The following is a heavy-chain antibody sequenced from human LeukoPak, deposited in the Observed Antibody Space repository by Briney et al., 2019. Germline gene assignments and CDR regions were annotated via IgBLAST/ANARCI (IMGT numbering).Heavy chain of an antibody. J-gene: IGHJ5*02. CDR3: ARSRFTIPTNWFDP. V-gene: IGHV4-61*02. D-gene: IGHD3-3*01. Sequence: PSETLSLTCTVSGGSITSGSYYWSWIRQPAGKGLEWIGRIYTSGITNYNPSLKSRVTISVDTSKNQFSLRLSSVTAADTAVYYCARSRFTIPTNWFDPWGQGTLVTVSS. CDR1: GGSITSGSYY. CDR2: IYTSGIT.